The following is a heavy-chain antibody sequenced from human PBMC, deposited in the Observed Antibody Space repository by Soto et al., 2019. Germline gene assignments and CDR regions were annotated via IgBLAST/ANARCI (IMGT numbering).Heavy chain of an antibody. Sequence: GSGPMLVNPTQTLTLTCTFSGFPLPTCGMCVSWIRQPPGKALEWLARIDWDDDKYYSTSLKTRLTISKDTSKNQVVLTMTNMDPVDTATYYCARIKYGSAAWGQGTLVTVSS. V-gene: IGHV2-70*11. CDR2: IDWDDDK. CDR1: GFPLPTCGMC. CDR3: ARIKYGSAA. D-gene: IGHD3-10*01. J-gene: IGHJ5*02.